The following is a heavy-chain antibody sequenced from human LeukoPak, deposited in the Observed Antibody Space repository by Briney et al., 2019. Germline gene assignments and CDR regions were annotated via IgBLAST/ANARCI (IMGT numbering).Heavy chain of an antibody. Sequence: SETLSLTCAVYGGSFSGYYWSWIRQPPGKGLEWIGEINHSGSTNYNPSLKSRVTISVDTSKNPFSLKLSSVTAADTAVYYCARGDYHYGMDVWGQGTTVTVSS. CDR2: INHSGST. CDR1: GGSFSGYY. J-gene: IGHJ6*02. V-gene: IGHV4-34*01. CDR3: ARGDYHYGMDV.